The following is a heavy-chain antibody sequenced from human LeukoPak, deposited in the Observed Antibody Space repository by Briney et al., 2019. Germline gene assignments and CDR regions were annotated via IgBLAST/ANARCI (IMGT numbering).Heavy chain of an antibody. V-gene: IGHV3-74*03. Sequence: PGGSLRLSSVTSGFTFSKYWMNWLRQAPGKGLVWVSRIRGDGGSITYAESVKGRFTISRDNARNTLYLQMNSLRVEDTAVYYCAKSDWFDPCGQGTLVTASS. CDR3: AKSDWFDP. CDR1: GFTFSKYW. CDR2: IRGDGGSI. J-gene: IGHJ5*02.